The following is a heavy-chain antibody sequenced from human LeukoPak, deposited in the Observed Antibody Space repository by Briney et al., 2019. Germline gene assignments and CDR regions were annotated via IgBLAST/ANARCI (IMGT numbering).Heavy chain of an antibody. J-gene: IGHJ4*02. V-gene: IGHV4-4*07. CDR1: GGSISSYY. CDR2: IYTSGST. Sequence: PSETLSLTCTVSGGSISSYYWSWIRQPAGKGLEWIGRIYTSGSTNYNPSLKSRVTMSVDTSKNQFSLKLSSVTAADTAVYYCARHQWTTMVRGVITKGPFDYWGQGTLVTVSS. D-gene: IGHD3-10*01. CDR3: ARHQWTTMVRGVITKGPFDY.